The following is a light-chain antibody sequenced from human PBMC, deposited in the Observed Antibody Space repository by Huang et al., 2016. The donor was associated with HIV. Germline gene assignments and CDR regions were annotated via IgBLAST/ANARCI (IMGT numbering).Light chain of an antibody. Sequence: DIVMTQSPLSLPVSPGEPASISCRSSQSLLHSNGYNYLDWYLQKPGQSPQLLIYLSSKRASGVPDRFSGSGSVLDFTRKISRVEAEDVGVYYCMQALQTPRTFGQGTRLEIK. CDR3: MQALQTPRT. V-gene: IGKV2-28*01. CDR1: QSLLHSNGYNY. CDR2: LSS. J-gene: IGKJ5*01.